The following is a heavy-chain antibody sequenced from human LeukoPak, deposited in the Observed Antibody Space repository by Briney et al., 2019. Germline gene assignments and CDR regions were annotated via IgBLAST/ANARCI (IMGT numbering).Heavy chain of an antibody. V-gene: IGHV1-2*02. CDR3: AIQVGGNRGVHLGWFDP. CDR2: ITPNSGGT. J-gene: IGHJ5*02. D-gene: IGHD3-10*01. CDR1: GYTFTAYY. Sequence: GASVKVSCKASGYTFTAYYVHWVRQAPGQGLEWMGWITPNSGGTKYAQKFQGRVTVTRDTSISTAYMELSGLRSDDTAVYYCAIQVGGNRGVHLGWFDPWGQGTLVTVSS.